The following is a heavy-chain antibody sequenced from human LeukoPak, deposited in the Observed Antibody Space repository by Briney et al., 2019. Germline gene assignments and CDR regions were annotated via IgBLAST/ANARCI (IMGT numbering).Heavy chain of an antibody. V-gene: IGHV3-21*01. CDR1: GFMFTSYS. Sequence: PGGSLRLSCAASGFMFTSYSMNWVRQAPGKGLEWLSSIDITSAYIYYADSVKGRFTISRDNAKNSLYLQMNSLRAEDTAVYYCARDPEDLYSSSWYYFDYWGQGTLVTVSS. D-gene: IGHD6-13*01. CDR3: ARDPEDLYSSSWYYFDY. J-gene: IGHJ4*02. CDR2: IDITSAYI.